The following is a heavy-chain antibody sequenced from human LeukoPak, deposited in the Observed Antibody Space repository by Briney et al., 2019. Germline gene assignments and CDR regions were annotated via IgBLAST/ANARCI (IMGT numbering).Heavy chain of an antibody. V-gene: IGHV4-39*07. J-gene: IGHJ6*03. CDR3: ASGDCSSTSCYYYYYYMDV. CDR1: GGSISSSSYY. CDR2: IYYSGST. Sequence: SETLSLTCTVSGGSISSSSYYWSWIRQPPGKGLEWIGSIYYSGSTYYNPSLKRRVTISVDTSKNQFSLKLSSVTAADTAVYYCASGDCSSTSCYYYYYYMDVWGKGTTVTVSS. D-gene: IGHD2-2*03.